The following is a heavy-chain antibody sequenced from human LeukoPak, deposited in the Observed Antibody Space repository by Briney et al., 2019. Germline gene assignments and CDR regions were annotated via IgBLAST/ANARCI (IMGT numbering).Heavy chain of an antibody. J-gene: IGHJ6*02. D-gene: IGHD6-13*01. CDR3: ARSRPYGMDV. V-gene: IGHV4-59*08. CDR2: IYYSGST. CDR1: GGSISSYY. Sequence: SETLSLTCTVSGGSISSYYWSWIRQPPGKGLEWIGYIYYSGSTNYSPSLKSRVTISVDTSKNQFSLKLSSVTAADTAVYYCARSRPYGMDVWGQGTTVTVSS.